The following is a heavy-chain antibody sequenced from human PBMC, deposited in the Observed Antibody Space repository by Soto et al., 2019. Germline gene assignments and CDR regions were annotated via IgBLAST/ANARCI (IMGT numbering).Heavy chain of an antibody. CDR1: GFTFSDFY. Sequence: QVQLVESGGGLVKPGGSLRLSCAASGFTFSDFYMSWLRQAPGKGLELISYISSGSTNIFYADSVKGRFTVSRDNAKNSLYPRLDSQRAEDTAVYYCARERNAAGSDYWAQGTLVTVSS. V-gene: IGHV3-11*01. J-gene: IGHJ4*02. CDR2: ISSGSTNI. CDR3: ARERNAAGSDY. D-gene: IGHD1-1*01.